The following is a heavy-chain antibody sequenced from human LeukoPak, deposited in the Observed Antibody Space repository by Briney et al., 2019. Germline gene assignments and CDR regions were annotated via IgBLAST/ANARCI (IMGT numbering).Heavy chain of an antibody. Sequence: GGSLRLSCAASGFTFSTYAMSWVRQAPGKGLEWVSTIRGDDYTYYADSVKGRFTISRDNPKNTLSLQMDSLRTEDTALYYCAKGRLDPNLVLHYWGQGTLDTVSS. D-gene: IGHD4/OR15-4a*01. CDR1: GFTFSTYA. CDR2: IRGDDYT. CDR3: AKGRLDPNLVLHY. J-gene: IGHJ4*02. V-gene: IGHV3-23*01.